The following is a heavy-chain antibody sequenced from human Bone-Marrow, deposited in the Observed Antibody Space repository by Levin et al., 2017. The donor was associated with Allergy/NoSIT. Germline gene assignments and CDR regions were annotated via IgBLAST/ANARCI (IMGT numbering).Heavy chain of an antibody. CDR3: AKDRGSGSTLDV. D-gene: IGHD2/OR15-2a*01. Sequence: GGSLRLSCGASGFTFNMYAMNWVRQVPGQGPQWISSINSVGGSTKYTESVKGRFTTSRDNSKNTVYLHMSGLTAEDTALYYCAKDRGSGSTLDVWGQGTMVTVSS. J-gene: IGHJ3*01. CDR2: INSVGGST. CDR1: GFTFNMYA. V-gene: IGHV3-23*01.